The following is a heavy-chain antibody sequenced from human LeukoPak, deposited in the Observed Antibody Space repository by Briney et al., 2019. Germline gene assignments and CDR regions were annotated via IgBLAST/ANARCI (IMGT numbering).Heavy chain of an antibody. Sequence: GGSLRLSCAASGFTFTSYSMNWVRQAPGKGLEWVSYISSSSSTIYYADSVKGRFTISRDNAKNSLFLQMNSLRAEDTAVYYCARESSAAAGPLDYWGQGTLVTVSS. CDR3: ARESSAAAGPLDY. CDR1: GFTFTSYS. CDR2: ISSSSSTI. V-gene: IGHV3-48*04. J-gene: IGHJ4*02. D-gene: IGHD6-13*01.